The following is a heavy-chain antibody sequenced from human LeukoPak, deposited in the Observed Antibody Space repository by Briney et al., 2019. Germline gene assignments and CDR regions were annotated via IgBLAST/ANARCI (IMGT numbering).Heavy chain of an antibody. CDR2: NSGSGAGT. Sequence: GGSLRLSCAASGFTFSSYAMSWVRQAPGKGLEWVSANSGSGAGTYYTDSVKGRFIISRDNSRDTLDLQMDSLRAEDTAVYYCAKEARGYCSTSTCYYFDYWGQGTLVTVSS. D-gene: IGHD2-2*01. J-gene: IGHJ4*02. CDR3: AKEARGYCSTSTCYYFDY. V-gene: IGHV3-23*01. CDR1: GFTFSSYA.